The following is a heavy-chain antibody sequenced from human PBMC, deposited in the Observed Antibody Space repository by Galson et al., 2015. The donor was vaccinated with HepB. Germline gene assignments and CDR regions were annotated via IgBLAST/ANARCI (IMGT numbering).Heavy chain of an antibody. D-gene: IGHD1-26*01. Sequence: SLRLSCAASGFIFSNHYMDWVRQAPRKGLEWVARVRNKASSHTTEYAPSVKGRFTISRDDSKNSVYLQMNDLKTEDTAVYYCARGGVWGEGTTVTVSS. CDR2: VRNKASSHTT. CDR1: GFIFSNHY. CDR3: ARGGV. V-gene: IGHV3-72*01. J-gene: IGHJ6*04.